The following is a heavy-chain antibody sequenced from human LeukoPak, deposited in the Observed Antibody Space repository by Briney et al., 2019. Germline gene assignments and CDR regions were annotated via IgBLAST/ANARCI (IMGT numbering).Heavy chain of an antibody. CDR3: AKVPTTTVTILGY. CDR1: GFTFSSYG. D-gene: IGHD4-17*01. Sequence: SGRSLRLSCAASGFTFSSYGMHWVRQAPGKGLEWVAVISYDGSNKQYADFVKGRFTISRDNSKNTLYLQMNSLRAEDTAVYYCAKVPTTTVTILGYWGQGTLVTVSS. J-gene: IGHJ4*02. V-gene: IGHV3-30*18. CDR2: ISYDGSNK.